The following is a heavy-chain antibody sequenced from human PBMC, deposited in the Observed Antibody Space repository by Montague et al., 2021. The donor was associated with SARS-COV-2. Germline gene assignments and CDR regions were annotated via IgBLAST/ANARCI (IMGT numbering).Heavy chain of an antibody. V-gene: IGHV4-61*02. CDR3: AREGGSMTFDY. CDR1: GDSINNVNYF. J-gene: IGHJ4*02. D-gene: IGHD1-26*01. CDR2: VYISGST. Sequence: TLSLTCSVFGDSINNVNYFWSWIRQPAGKGLEWIGRVYISGSTDYNPSLKSRVTMLLDKSANELTLQVTSVTAADTAVYYCAREGGSMTFDYWGQGILVTVSS.